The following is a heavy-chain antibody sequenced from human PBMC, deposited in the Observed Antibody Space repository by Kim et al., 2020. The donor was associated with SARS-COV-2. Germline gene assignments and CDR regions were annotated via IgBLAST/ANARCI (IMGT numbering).Heavy chain of an antibody. D-gene: IGHD2-2*02. CDR2: IFPGNT. CDR1: GASIKNFY. Sequence: SEILSLTCSVSGASIKNFYWSWIRQPPGKGLEWIGYIFPGNTNSNPSLRSRVTFSMDTTNNQFSLRLNSVTAADTAVYYCAKLATGYTARAFRPEWYFDSWGLGTLVTVSS. CDR3: AKLATGYTARAFRPEWYFDS. V-gene: IGHV4-59*01. J-gene: IGHJ4*02.